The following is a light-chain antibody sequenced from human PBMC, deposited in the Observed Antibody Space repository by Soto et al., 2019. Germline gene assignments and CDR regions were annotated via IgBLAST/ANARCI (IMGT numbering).Light chain of an antibody. CDR3: QQYGSSPYYP. J-gene: IGKJ5*01. CDR2: GAS. Sequence: EIVLTQSPGTLSLSPGERVTLSCRASQSVSSSYLAWYQQKPGQAPRLLIYGASSRATGIPDRFSGSGSGTDFTLTISRLEPEDFAVYYCQQYGSSPYYPFGQGTRLEIK. V-gene: IGKV3-20*01. CDR1: QSVSSSY.